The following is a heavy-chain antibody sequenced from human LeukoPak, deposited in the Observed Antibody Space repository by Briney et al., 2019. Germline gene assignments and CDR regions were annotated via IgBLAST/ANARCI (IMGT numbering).Heavy chain of an antibody. J-gene: IGHJ2*01. D-gene: IGHD3-10*01. Sequence: GASVVVSCKASGYTFTGYYMHWVRQAPGQGLEWMGWINPNSGGTHYAQKFQGRVTMTRDTSITTAYMELSRLRSDDTAVYYCASPWGRWFGELIWYFDLWGRGTLVTVSS. V-gene: IGHV1-2*02. CDR1: GYTFTGYY. CDR3: ASPWGRWFGELIWYFDL. CDR2: INPNSGGT.